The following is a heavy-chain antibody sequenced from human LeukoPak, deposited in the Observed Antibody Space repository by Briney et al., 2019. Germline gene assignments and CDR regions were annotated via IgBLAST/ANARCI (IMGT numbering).Heavy chain of an antibody. Sequence: QPGGSLRLSCAASTFTFSRHWMHWVRQAPGKGLVWVSRINSDGTNTYYADSVKGRFTISRDNTKNTLYLQMNSLRTEDTAVYYCARDRAAFGVVQVGYWGQGTLVTVSS. D-gene: IGHD3-3*01. CDR2: INSDGTNT. CDR3: ARDRAAFGVVQVGY. J-gene: IGHJ4*02. V-gene: IGHV3-74*01. CDR1: TFTFSRHW.